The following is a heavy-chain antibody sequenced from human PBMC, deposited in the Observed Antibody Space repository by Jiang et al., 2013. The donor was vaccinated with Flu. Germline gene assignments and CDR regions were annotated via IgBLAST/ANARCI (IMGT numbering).Heavy chain of an antibody. CDR2: TYYRSKWYN. D-gene: IGHD2-2*01. CDR1: GDSVSSNSAA. Sequence: TCAISGDSVSSNSAAWNWIRQSPSRGLEWLGRTYYRSKWYNDYAVSVKSRITINPDTSKNQFSLQLNSVTPEDTAVYYCARGWSLVVVPAAALDYWGQGTLVTVSS. V-gene: IGHV6-1*01. J-gene: IGHJ4*02. CDR3: ARGWSLVVVPAAALDY.